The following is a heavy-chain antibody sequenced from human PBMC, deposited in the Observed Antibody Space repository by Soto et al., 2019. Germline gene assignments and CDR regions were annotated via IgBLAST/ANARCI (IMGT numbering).Heavy chain of an antibody. J-gene: IGHJ5*02. Sequence: TSGTLSLTCAVSGDTISDYYWSWVRQAPGRGLDYVAYISYSGGTNYNHSVKGRVTISVDTSKTQVSLKMSSLTAADTAVYYCARLHTAGVAGICFDPWGQGALVTVSS. D-gene: IGHD5-18*01. CDR1: GDTISDYY. CDR2: ISYSGGT. V-gene: IGHV4-59*01. CDR3: ARLHTAGVAGICFDP.